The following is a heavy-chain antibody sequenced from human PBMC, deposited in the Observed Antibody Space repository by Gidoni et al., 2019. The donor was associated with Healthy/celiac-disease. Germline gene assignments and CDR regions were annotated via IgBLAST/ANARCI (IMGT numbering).Heavy chain of an antibody. J-gene: IGHJ6*03. Sequence: QVQLVESGGGVVQPGRSMSLPCAASGFPFGSYGMHWVRQAPGKGLELVAVIWYDGSNKYYADSVKGRFTISRDNSKNTLYLQMNSLRAEHTAVYYCARERRRRDHGYYMDVWGKGTTVTVSS. CDR2: IWYDGSNK. CDR3: ARERRRRDHGYYMDV. V-gene: IGHV3-33*01. CDR1: GFPFGSYG. D-gene: IGHD2-15*01.